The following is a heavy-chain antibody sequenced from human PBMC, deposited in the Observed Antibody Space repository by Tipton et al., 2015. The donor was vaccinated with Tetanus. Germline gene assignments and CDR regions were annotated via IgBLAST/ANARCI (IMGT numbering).Heavy chain of an antibody. D-gene: IGHD3-16*01. CDR1: GGFSSGDYY. V-gene: IGHV4-30-4*01. J-gene: IGHJ6*02. CDR2: IYYSGST. CDR3: ARDHGITWGGMGYYYGMDV. Sequence: TLSLTCTVSGGFSSGDYYWSWIRQPPGKGLESIGYIYYSGSTYYNPSLKSRVTISVDTSKNQFSLRLSSVTAADTAVYYCARDHGITWGGMGYYYGMDVWGQGTLVTVSS.